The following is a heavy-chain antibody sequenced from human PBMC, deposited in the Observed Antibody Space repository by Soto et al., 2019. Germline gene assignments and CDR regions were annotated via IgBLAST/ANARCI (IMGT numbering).Heavy chain of an antibody. CDR3: AHSPSYYYAY. CDR1: GFSLSTHGVG. Sequence: QITLKESGPTLVKPTQTLTLTCTFSGFSLSTHGVGVGWIRQPPGKALQWLALIYWDDDKRYSPSLKSRLTITEDPYKNQVVLTMTYMDPVDTAIYFCAHSPSYYYAYWGQGTLVTVSS. CDR2: IYWDDDK. D-gene: IGHD3-10*01. J-gene: IGHJ4*02. V-gene: IGHV2-5*02.